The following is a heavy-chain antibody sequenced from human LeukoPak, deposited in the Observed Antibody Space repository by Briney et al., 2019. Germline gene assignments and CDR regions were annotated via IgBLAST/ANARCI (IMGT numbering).Heavy chain of an antibody. V-gene: IGHV1-46*01. CDR3: ARNVLLWFGEGPSYFDY. CDR1: GYTFINNW. J-gene: IGHJ4*02. CDR2: INPTGTRT. D-gene: IGHD3-10*01. Sequence: LWASVKVSCKASGYTFINNWMHWVRQAPGQGLEWIGLINPTGTRTGYAQKFQGRVTMTRDMSTSTVYMELSSLRSEDTAVYYCARNVLLWFGEGPSYFDYWGQGTLVTVSS.